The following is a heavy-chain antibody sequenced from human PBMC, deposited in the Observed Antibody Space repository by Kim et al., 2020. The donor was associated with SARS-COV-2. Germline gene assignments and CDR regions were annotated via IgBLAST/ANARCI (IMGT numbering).Heavy chain of an antibody. J-gene: IGHJ2*01. CDR1: RFTFSSSA. CDR3: AKHHHITTVSFYWFFEL. V-gene: IGHV3-23*01. CDR2: IFEDGCGK. Sequence: GGSLRLSCAASRFTFSSSAMSWVRQAPGKGLEWVAGIFEDGCGKYYADSVRDRFTISRDDSKSTLYLQMDNLRGEDTAMYYCAKHHHITTVSFYWFFELWGRGTQVTVSP. D-gene: IGHD2-21*01.